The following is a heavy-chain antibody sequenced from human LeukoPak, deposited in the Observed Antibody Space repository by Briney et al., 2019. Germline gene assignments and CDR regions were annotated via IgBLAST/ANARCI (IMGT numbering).Heavy chain of an antibody. V-gene: IGHV3-7*01. CDR1: GFTFSSDW. Sequence: GGSLRLSCSVSGFTFSSDWMGWVRQAPGRWLAWVANINQDENSKYYDESVNGPFTISRDNGDNSMYLQMNSMGAEDTAVYLCARLGPVNKDHYIDVGGKGTTVTISS. CDR3: ARLGPVNKDHYIDV. CDR2: INQDENSK. J-gene: IGHJ6*03. D-gene: IGHD4-17*01.